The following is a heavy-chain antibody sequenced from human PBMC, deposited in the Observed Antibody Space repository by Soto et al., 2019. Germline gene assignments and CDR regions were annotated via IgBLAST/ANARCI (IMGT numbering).Heavy chain of an antibody. Sequence: SQTLSLTCAVSGDSVSSNSAAWNWIRQSPSRGLEWLGRTYYRSKWYNDYAVSVKSRITINPDTSKNQFSLKLTSVTLADTAVYYCARSTGGEFDPWGQGTLVTVSS. CDR2: TYYRSKWYN. CDR3: ARSTGGEFDP. V-gene: IGHV6-1*01. CDR1: GDSVSSNSAA. J-gene: IGHJ5*02. D-gene: IGHD2-21*01.